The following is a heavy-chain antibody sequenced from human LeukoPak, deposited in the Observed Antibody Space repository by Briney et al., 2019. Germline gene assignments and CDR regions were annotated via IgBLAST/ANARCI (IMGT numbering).Heavy chain of an antibody. D-gene: IGHD1-7*01. CDR3: ARGSITGTNYAEHFHH. CDR2: ISSDENIK. J-gene: IGHJ1*01. V-gene: IGHV3-30-3*01. CDR1: GFSFSTYI. Sequence: GRSLRLSCAASGFSFSTYIMHWVRQAPGKGLAWVAVISSDENIKHYADSVEGRFTISRDNSKNTLYLQMNSLRDEDTAMYYCARGSITGTNYAEHFHHWGQGTLVAVSS.